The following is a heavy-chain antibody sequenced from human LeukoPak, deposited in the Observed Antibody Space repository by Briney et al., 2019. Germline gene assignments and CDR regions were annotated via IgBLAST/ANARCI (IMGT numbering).Heavy chain of an antibody. V-gene: IGHV4-39*01. D-gene: IGHD2-15*01. CDR2: ISYSGST. CDR3: ARHRHGSWFSAFDI. Sequence: SETLSLTCTVSGGSISSSSHYWGLIRQPPGKGLEWIGSISYSGSTYYNPSLNSRITISVDAPKSQFSLNLSSVTAADTALFYCARHRHGSWFSAFDIWGQGTMVTVSS. J-gene: IGHJ3*02. CDR1: GGSISSSSHY.